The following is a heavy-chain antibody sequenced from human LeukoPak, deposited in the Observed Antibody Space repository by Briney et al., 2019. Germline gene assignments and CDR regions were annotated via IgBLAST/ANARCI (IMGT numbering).Heavy chain of an antibody. V-gene: IGHV3-21*01. CDR1: GFTFSSYS. CDR2: ISSSSSYI. CDR3: ARTCSSTSCYARGHDAFDI. Sequence: GGSLRLSCAASGFTFSSYSMNWVRQAPGKGLEWVSSISSSSSYIYHADSVKGRFTISRDNAKNSLYLQMNSLRAEDTAVYYCARTCSSTSCYARGHDAFDIWGQGTMVTVSS. J-gene: IGHJ3*02. D-gene: IGHD2-2*01.